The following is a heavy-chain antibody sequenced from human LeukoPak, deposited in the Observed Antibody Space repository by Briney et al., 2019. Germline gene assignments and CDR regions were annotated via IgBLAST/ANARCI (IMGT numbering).Heavy chain of an antibody. V-gene: IGHV3-7*01. CDR1: GFTFSYYW. CDR3: TRDLTNWNDATFDI. D-gene: IGHD1-1*01. Sequence: GGSLRLSCAASGFTFSYYWMSWVRQAPGKGLEWVANIKQDGSDKYYVDSVKGRFTISRDNAKNSLCLQMSSLSAEDTAMYYCTRDLTNWNDATFDIWGQGTMVAVSS. CDR2: IKQDGSDK. J-gene: IGHJ3*02.